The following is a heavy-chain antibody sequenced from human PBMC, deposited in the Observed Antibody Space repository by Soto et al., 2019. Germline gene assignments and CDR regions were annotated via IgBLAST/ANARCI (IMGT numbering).Heavy chain of an antibody. J-gene: IGHJ4*02. V-gene: IGHV3-15*01. D-gene: IGHD2-2*01. CDR2: IKSKTDGGTT. Sequence: GGSLRLSCAASGFTFSNAWMSWVRQAPGKGLEWVGRIKSKTDGGTTDYAAPVKGRFTISRDDSKNTLYLQMNSLKTEDTAVYYCTTDPSAARLLSPLYYFDYWGQGTLVTVSS. CDR1: GFTFSNAW. CDR3: TTDPSAARLLSPLYYFDY.